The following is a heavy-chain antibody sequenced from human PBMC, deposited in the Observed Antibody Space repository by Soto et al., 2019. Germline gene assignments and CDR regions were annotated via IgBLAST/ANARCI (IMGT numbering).Heavy chain of an antibody. V-gene: IGHV3-7*01. CDR1: GFTFSSYW. Sequence: GSLRLSCAASGFTFSSYWMSWVRQAPGKGLEWVANIKQDGSEKYYVDSVKGRFTISRDNAKNSLYLQMNSLRAEDTAVYYCARDQSFTGYYYYYYGMDVWGQGTTVTVSS. J-gene: IGHJ6*02. D-gene: IGHD3-16*02. CDR3: ARDQSFTGYYYYYYGMDV. CDR2: IKQDGSEK.